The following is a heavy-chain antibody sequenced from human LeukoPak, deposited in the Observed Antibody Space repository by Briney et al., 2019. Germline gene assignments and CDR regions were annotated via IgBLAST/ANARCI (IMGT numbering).Heavy chain of an antibody. V-gene: IGHV1-3*01. Sequence: WASVKVSCKASGYTFTSYAMHWVRQAPGPRLEWMGWINAGNGNTKYSQKFQGRVTITRDTSASTAYMELSSLRSEDTAVYYCARPLVEAAVAPGVWFDPWGQGTLVTVSS. CDR1: GYTFTSYA. CDR3: ARPLVEAAVAPGVWFDP. CDR2: INAGNGNT. D-gene: IGHD6-19*01. J-gene: IGHJ5*02.